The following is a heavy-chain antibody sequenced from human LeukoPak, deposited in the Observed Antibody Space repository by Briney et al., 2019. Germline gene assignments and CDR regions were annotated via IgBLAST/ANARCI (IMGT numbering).Heavy chain of an antibody. Sequence: GGSLRLSCAASGFTFSSYAMSWVRQAPGRGLEWVSAISGSGGTTHYADSVKGRFTISRDRSKNTLYLQMHSLRAEDTAVYYCAKDAFCTSTNCYASYFDYWGQGTLVTVSS. V-gene: IGHV3-23*01. CDR2: ISGSGGTT. CDR3: AKDAFCTSTNCYASYFDY. J-gene: IGHJ4*02. CDR1: GFTFSSYA. D-gene: IGHD2-2*01.